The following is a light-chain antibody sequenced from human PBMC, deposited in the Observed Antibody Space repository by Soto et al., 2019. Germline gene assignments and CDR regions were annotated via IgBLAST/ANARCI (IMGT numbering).Light chain of an antibody. CDR1: SSDVGSYNL. CDR2: EGS. V-gene: IGLV2-23*01. J-gene: IGLJ3*02. Sequence: QSALTQPASVSGSPGQSITISCTGTSSDVGSYNLVSWYQQHPGKAPKLMIYEGSKRPSGVSNRFSGSKSGNTASLTISGLQAADDADYYCCSYSGSSTPWVFGGGTKVTVL. CDR3: CSYSGSSTPWV.